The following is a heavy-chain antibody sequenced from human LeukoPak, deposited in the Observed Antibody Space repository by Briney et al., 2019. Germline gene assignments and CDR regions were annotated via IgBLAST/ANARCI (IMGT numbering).Heavy chain of an antibody. CDR1: GFTVSSNY. CDR2: IYSGGST. D-gene: IGHD6-13*01. V-gene: IGHV3-53*01. CDR3: ARDGAAAGNSLDC. J-gene: IGHJ4*02. Sequence: GGSLRLSCAASGFTVSSNYMSWVRQAPGKGLEWVSVIYSGGSTYYADSVKGRFTISRDNSKNTLYLQMNSLRAEDTAVYHCARDGAAAGNSLDCCSQGTLVTVSS.